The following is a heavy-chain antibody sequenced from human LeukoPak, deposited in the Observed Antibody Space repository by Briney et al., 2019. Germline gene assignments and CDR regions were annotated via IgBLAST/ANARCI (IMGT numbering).Heavy chain of an antibody. J-gene: IGHJ4*02. CDR3: AREEYGDYVGYFDY. CDR1: GFSVSSNY. Sequence: GGSLRLSCAASGFSVSSNYMSWVRQAPGKGLEWVSVIYSGGSTYYADSVKGRFTTSRDNSKNTLYLQMNSLRAEDTAVYYRAREEYGDYVGYFDYWGQGTLVTVSS. D-gene: IGHD4-17*01. V-gene: IGHV3-66*02. CDR2: IYSGGST.